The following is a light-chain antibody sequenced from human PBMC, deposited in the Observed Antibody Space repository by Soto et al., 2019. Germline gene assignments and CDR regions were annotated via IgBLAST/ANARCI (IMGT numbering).Light chain of an antibody. CDR3: MQALQTPIT. Sequence: DFVMSQSPLSLPVTLGEPASISCRSGQSLQHRNGYNYLSWYLQKPGQSPQLLIYLGSLRASGVPDRFRGSGSGTDFTLKISRVEAEDFGVYYCMQALQTPITFGQGTRLEIE. V-gene: IGKV2-28*01. J-gene: IGKJ5*01. CDR2: LGS. CDR1: QSLQHRNGYNY.